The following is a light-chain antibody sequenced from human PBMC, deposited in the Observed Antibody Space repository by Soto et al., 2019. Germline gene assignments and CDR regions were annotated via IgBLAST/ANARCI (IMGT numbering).Light chain of an antibody. Sequence: EIVLTQSPATLSLSPGERATLSCRASQSVSSYLAWYQQKPGQAPRLLIYDASNRAAGIPARFSGSGSGRDFSLTICRLEPEDFAVYYCQQRSNWPGTFGQGTKVEIK. V-gene: IGKV3-11*02. CDR3: QQRSNWPGT. CDR1: QSVSSY. J-gene: IGKJ1*01. CDR2: DAS.